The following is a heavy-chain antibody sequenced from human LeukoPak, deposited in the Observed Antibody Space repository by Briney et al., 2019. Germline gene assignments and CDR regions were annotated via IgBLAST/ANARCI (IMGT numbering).Heavy chain of an antibody. CDR2: ISAYNGNT. Sequence: ASVKVSCKASGYTFTSYGISWVRQAPGQGLEWMGWISAYNGNTNYAQKLQGRVTMTTDTSTSTAYMELRSLRSDDTAVYYCARHTAMAIPVYYYYYMDVWGKGTTVTVSS. J-gene: IGHJ6*03. V-gene: IGHV1-18*01. CDR3: ARHTAMAIPVYYYYYMDV. D-gene: IGHD5-18*01. CDR1: GYTFTSYG.